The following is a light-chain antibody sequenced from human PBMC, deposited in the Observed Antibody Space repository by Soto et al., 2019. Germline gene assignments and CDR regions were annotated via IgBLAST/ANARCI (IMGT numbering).Light chain of an antibody. CDR2: NND. CDR3: AAWDASRNKV. J-gene: IGLJ1*01. Sequence: QSVLTQPPSESGTPGQRVIISCSGSSSNIGSNTVNWFQQLPGTAPKLLIYNNDQRPSGVPDRFSGSKSGTSASLAISGLQSEYEADYYCAAWDASRNKVFGTGTKLTVL. V-gene: IGLV1-44*01. CDR1: SSNIGSNT.